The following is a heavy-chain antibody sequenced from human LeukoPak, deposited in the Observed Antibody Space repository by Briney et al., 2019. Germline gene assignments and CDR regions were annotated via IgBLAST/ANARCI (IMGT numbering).Heavy chain of an antibody. V-gene: IGHV3-21*01. CDR1: GFTFSSYS. D-gene: IGHD4-23*01. CDR2: ISSSSSYI. Sequence: GGSLRLSCAASGFTFSSYSMNWVRQAPGKGLEWVSSISSSSSYIYYADSVKGRFTISRDNAKKSLYLQMNSLRAEDTAVYYCARDGDTVLTRGYYYYMDVWGKGTTVTVSS. CDR3: ARDGDTVLTRGYYYYMDV. J-gene: IGHJ6*03.